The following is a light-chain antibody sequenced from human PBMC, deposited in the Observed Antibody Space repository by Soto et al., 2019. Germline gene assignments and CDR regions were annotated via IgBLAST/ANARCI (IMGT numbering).Light chain of an antibody. J-gene: IGLJ2*01. V-gene: IGLV2-14*01. CDR1: RSDVGGYNY. Sequence: QSVLTQPASVSGSPGQSITISCTGTRSDVGGYNYVSWYQHHPGKAPKLLIYEVTNRPAEVCNRFSGSKSGITASLTISGLQSEDEADYYCSSYTSGSTVIFGGGTKLTVL. CDR2: EVT. CDR3: SSYTSGSTVI.